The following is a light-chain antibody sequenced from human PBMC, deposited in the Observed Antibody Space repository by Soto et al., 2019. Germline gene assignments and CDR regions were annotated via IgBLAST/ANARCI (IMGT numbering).Light chain of an antibody. J-gene: IGKJ1*01. Sequence: GDRVTITCRVSQSISTWLAWYQQKPGKVPNLLIYDATSLESGVPSRFSGSGSGTEFTLTISSLQPDDFATYYCQQYNSDSWTFGQGTKVDIK. CDR2: DAT. CDR3: QQYNSDSWT. V-gene: IGKV1-5*01. CDR1: QSISTW.